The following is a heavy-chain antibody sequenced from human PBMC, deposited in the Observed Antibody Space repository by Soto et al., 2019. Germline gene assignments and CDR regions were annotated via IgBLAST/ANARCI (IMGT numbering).Heavy chain of an antibody. Sequence: QGQLVQSGAEVKKPGASVKVSCKASGYTFTRYGINGVRQASGQGLEWMGWISGYNGDTKYAQKFQGRVTMTIDTYTTTVYMEMRSLTSDDTAVYYCAKNGQPPYSYSGMDVWGQGTTVTVSS. J-gene: IGHJ6*02. V-gene: IGHV1-18*01. CDR3: AKNGQPPYSYSGMDV. D-gene: IGHD2-8*01. CDR2: ISGYNGDT. CDR1: GYTFTRYG.